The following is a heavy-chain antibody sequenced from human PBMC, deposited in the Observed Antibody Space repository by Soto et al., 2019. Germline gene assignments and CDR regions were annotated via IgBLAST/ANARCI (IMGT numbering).Heavy chain of an antibody. J-gene: IGHJ4*02. D-gene: IGHD5-18*01. CDR1: SGSIRSYY. Sequence: PSDSLSLASTVSSGSIRSYYWTWIRQPPGKGLEWLGYIFYSGSTFYNPSLKSRVTISIHTSKSQFSLQLTSVTAADTAVYYCARGAADTAMVDSWGQGTLVTSPQ. CDR2: IFYSGST. CDR3: ARGAADTAMVDS. V-gene: IGHV4-59*07.